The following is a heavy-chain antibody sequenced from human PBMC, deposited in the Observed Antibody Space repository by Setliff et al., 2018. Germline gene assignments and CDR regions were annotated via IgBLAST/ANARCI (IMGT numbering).Heavy chain of an antibody. Sequence: ASVKVSCKASGYAFGSSGISWVRQAPGQGLEWMGWINTNNGGTKYAQTFQGRVTMTRDTSISTAYMELSRLKYDDTAVYYCARQSMDTIMVTLDYWGQGILVTVSS. V-gene: IGHV1-2*02. CDR2: INTNNGGT. CDR1: GYAFGSSG. D-gene: IGHD5-12*01. CDR3: ARQSMDTIMVTLDY. J-gene: IGHJ4*02.